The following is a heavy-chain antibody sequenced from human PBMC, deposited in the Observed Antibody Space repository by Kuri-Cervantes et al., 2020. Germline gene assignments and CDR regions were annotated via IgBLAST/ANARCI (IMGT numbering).Heavy chain of an antibody. CDR2: ISYDGSNK. J-gene: IGHJ6*02. CDR1: GFTFSSYG. Sequence: GESLKISCAASGFTFSSYGMHWVRQAPGKGLEWVAVISYDGSNKYYADSVKGRFTISRDNSKNTLYLQMNSLRAEDTAVYYCARDGTYYDFWSGYYSHYYYGMDVWGQRTTVTVSS. D-gene: IGHD3-3*01. V-gene: IGHV3-30*03. CDR3: ARDGTYYDFWSGYYSHYYYGMDV.